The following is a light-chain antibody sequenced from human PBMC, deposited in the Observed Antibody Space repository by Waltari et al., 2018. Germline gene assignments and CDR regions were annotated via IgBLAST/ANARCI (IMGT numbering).Light chain of an antibody. CDR3: CSYAGSSIWV. CDR1: SSVVGSYNF. V-gene: IGLV2-23*01. Sequence: QSALTQPASVSGPPGQSITTPCTETSSVVGSYNFVSWDQQHPGKAPKLMIYEDSKRPSGVSNRFSGSKSGNTASLTISGLQAEDEANYYCCSYAGSSIWVFGGGTELTVL. CDR2: EDS. J-gene: IGLJ3*02.